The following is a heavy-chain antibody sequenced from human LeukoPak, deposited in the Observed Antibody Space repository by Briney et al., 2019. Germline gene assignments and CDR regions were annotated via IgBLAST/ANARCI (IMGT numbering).Heavy chain of an antibody. D-gene: IGHD2-2*01. Sequence: ASVKVSCKASGFTITGYYMHWVRQAPGQGLEWMGWISVNNGGTNYAQSFQDRVTLTRDTSTNTAYLELRSLRSDDTAIIYCATATQPRGYFLHWGQGTLVTVSS. CDR1: GFTITGYY. CDR3: ATATQPRGYFLH. V-gene: IGHV1-2*02. J-gene: IGHJ1*01. CDR2: ISVNNGGT.